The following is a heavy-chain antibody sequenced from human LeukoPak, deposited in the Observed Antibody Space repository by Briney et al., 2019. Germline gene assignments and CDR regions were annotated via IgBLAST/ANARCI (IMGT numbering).Heavy chain of an antibody. D-gene: IGHD3-22*01. CDR2: IYYSGST. J-gene: IGHJ4*02. CDR3: ARVLVYDRLSPDY. Sequence: SETLSLTCTVSGGSISSSSYYWGWIRQPPGKGLEWIGYIYYSGSTYYNPSLKSRVTISVDTSKNQFSLKLSSVTAADTAVYYCARVLVYDRLSPDYWGQGTLVTVSS. CDR1: GGSISSSSYY. V-gene: IGHV4-31*03.